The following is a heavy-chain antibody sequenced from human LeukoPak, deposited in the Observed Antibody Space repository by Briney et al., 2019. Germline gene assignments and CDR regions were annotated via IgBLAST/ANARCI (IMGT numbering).Heavy chain of an antibody. Sequence: PGGSLRLSCAASVFTDSSNYMTWVRQAPGKGLEWVSSLYSGGTTYYADSMKGRFTISRDNSKNTLYLQMNSLRAEDTAVYYCAREQYGGKDYWGQGNLVTVSS. CDR3: AREQYGGKDY. CDR1: VFTDSSNY. CDR2: LYSGGTT. V-gene: IGHV3-53*01. J-gene: IGHJ4*02. D-gene: IGHD4-23*01.